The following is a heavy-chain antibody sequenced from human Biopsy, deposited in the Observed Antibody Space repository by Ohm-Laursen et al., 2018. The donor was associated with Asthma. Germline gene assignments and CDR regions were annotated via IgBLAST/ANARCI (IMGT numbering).Heavy chain of an antibody. CDR1: GRHFGSYN. V-gene: IGHV3-30-3*01. CDR3: LRDTLGYYFDI. J-gene: IGHJ4*02. CDR2: ITFDGSTQ. D-gene: IGHD6-13*01. Sequence: LSLTCAASGRHFGSYNMHWARQAPGKGLEWVAVITFDGSTQHYGDSVKGRFTISRDNSKNMLFLQMNSLRAEDTAVYYCLRDTLGYYFDIWGQGTQVTVSS.